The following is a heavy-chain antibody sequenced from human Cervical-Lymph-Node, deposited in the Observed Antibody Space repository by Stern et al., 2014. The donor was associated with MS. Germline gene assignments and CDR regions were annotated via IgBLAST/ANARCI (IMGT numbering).Heavy chain of an antibody. J-gene: IGHJ6*02. CDR2: INYNVGST. D-gene: IGHD2-8*02. V-gene: IGHV3-20*01. CDR1: GFIFDDYG. Sequence: EVQLVESGGGVVRPGGALRLTCAASGFIFDDYGMSLVRQIPGNGPEWVSAINYNVGSTDYAASVKGRFTISRDNAKKSLYLRMNSLRVEDMAVYHCARAFCTGGVCYSFPFYGMDVWGQGTTVTVSS. CDR3: ARAFCTGGVCYSFPFYGMDV.